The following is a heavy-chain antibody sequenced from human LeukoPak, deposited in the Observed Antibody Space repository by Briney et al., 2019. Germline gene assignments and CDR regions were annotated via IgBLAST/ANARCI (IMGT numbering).Heavy chain of an antibody. V-gene: IGHV1-18*01. D-gene: IGHD6-19*01. Sequence: ASVKVSCKASGYTFTSYGITWVRQAPRQGLEWMGWINTYTGNTNYAQNLQGRVTMTTDTSTSTAYMELRSLRSVDTAVYYCARGGAVSLPRALDYWGQGTLVTVSS. CDR1: GYTFTSYG. CDR2: INTYTGNT. CDR3: ARGGAVSLPRALDY. J-gene: IGHJ4*02.